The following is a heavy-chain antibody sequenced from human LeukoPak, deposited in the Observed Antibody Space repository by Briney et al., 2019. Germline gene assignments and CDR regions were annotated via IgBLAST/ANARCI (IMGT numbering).Heavy chain of an antibody. CDR2: INHSGST. J-gene: IGHJ2*01. D-gene: IGHD2-8*01. CDR3: ARRILYSRRYFDL. V-gene: IGHV4-34*01. CDR1: GGSFSGYY. Sequence: PSETLSLTCAVYGGSFSGYYWSWIRQPPGKGLEWIGEINHSGSTNYNPSLKSRVTISVDTSKNQFSLKLSSVTAADTAVYYCARRILYSRRYFDLWGRGTLVTVSS.